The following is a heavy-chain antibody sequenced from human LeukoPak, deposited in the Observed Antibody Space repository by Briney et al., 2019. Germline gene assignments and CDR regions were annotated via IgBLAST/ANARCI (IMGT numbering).Heavy chain of an antibody. CDR2: ISGSGGST. D-gene: IGHD3-22*01. CDR3: AKGSHYYDSSGYYFGTGGY. J-gene: IGHJ4*02. CDR1: GFTFSSYA. Sequence: GGSLRLSCAASGFTFSSYAMSWVRQAPGKRLEWVSAISGSGGSTYYADSVKGRFTISRDNSKNTLYLQMNSLRAEDTAVYYCAKGSHYYDSSGYYFGTGGYWGQGTLVTVSS. V-gene: IGHV3-23*01.